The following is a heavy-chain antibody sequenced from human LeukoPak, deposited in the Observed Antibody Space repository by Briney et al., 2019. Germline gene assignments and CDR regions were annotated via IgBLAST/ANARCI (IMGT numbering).Heavy chain of an antibody. Sequence: GGSLRLSCAASGFTFSSYAMSWVRQAPGKGLEWVSAISGSGGSTYYAGSVKGRFTISRDNSKNTLYLQMNSLRAEDTAVYYCAKDPSGTTSWGPDAFDIWGQGTMVTVSS. D-gene: IGHD1-1*01. V-gene: IGHV3-23*01. CDR3: AKDPSGTTSWGPDAFDI. CDR2: ISGSGGST. CDR1: GFTFSSYA. J-gene: IGHJ3*02.